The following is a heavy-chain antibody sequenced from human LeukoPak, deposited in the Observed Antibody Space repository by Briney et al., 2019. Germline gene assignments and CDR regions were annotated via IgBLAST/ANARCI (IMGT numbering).Heavy chain of an antibody. CDR2: IYYSGST. J-gene: IGHJ4*02. V-gene: IGHV4-59*12. D-gene: IGHD2-15*01. Sequence: SETLSLTCTVSGYSISSPYYWGWIRQPPGKGLEWIGYIYYSGSTKYNPSLKSRVTISVDTSKNQFSLKLSSVTAADTAVYYCAREQLHCSGGSCYFYFWDYWGQGTLVTVSS. CDR1: GYSISSPYY. CDR3: AREQLHCSGGSCYFYFWDY.